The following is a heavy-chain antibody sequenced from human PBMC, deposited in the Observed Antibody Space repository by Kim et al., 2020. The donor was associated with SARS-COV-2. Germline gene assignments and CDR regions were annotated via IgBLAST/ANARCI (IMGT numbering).Heavy chain of an antibody. V-gene: IGHV3-33*06. CDR2: IWYDGSNK. CDR3: AKARRRDGYNGPDY. Sequence: GGSLRLSCAASGFTFSSYGMHWVRQAPGKGLEWVAVIWYDGSNKYYADSVKGRFTISRDNSKNTLYLQMNSLRAEDTAVYYCAKARRRDGYNGPDYWGQGTLVTVSS. J-gene: IGHJ4*02. CDR1: GFTFSSYG. D-gene: IGHD5-12*01.